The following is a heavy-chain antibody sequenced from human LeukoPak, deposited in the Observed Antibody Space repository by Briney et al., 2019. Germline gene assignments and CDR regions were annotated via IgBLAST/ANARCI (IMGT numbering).Heavy chain of an antibody. CDR1: GYTFTSYG. CDR2: FIPIFGTT. CDR3: ARGTGYSFEPFDY. Sequence: SVKVSCKASGYTFTSYGISWVRQAPGQGLEWMGGFIPIFGTTKYAQKFQGRVTISADKSTSTAYMEVNSLRSEDTALYYCARGTGYSFEPFDYWGQGTLVTVSS. J-gene: IGHJ4*02. V-gene: IGHV1-69*06. D-gene: IGHD5-12*01.